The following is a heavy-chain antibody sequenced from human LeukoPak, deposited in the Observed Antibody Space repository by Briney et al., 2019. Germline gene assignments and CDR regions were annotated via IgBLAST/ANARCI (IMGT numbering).Heavy chain of an antibody. CDR3: ASGSGSSSWAEGDAFDI. Sequence: ASVKVSCKASGYTFTGYYMHWVRQAPGQGLEWMGWINPNSGGTNYAQKFQGWVTMTRETSISTAYMELSRLRSDDTAVYYCASGSGSSSWAEGDAFDIWGQGTMVTVSS. CDR1: GYTFTGYY. J-gene: IGHJ3*02. V-gene: IGHV1-2*04. CDR2: INPNSGGT. D-gene: IGHD6-13*01.